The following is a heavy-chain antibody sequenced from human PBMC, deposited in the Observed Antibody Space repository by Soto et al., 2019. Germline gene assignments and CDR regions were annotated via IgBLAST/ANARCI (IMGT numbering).Heavy chain of an antibody. CDR1: GGSISSGDYY. V-gene: IGHV4-30-4*01. Sequence: PSETLSLTCTVSGGSISSGDYYWSWIRQPPGKGLEWIGYIYYSGSTYYNPSLKSRGTISVDTSKNQFSLKLSSVTAADTAVYYCASYDILTVYLDYWGQGTLVTVSS. CDR3: ASYDILTVYLDY. D-gene: IGHD3-9*01. J-gene: IGHJ4*02. CDR2: IYYSGST.